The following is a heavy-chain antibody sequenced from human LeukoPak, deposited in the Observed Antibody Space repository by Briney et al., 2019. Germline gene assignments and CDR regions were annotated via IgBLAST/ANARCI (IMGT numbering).Heavy chain of an antibody. J-gene: IGHJ4*02. D-gene: IGHD6-6*01. CDR1: GFTFSGSA. CDR2: IRSKANSYAT. CDR3: ARVGVRIAARRGHDY. V-gene: IGHV3-73*01. Sequence: GGSLRLSCAASGFTFSGSAMHWVRQASGKGLEWVGRIRSKANSYATAYAASVKGRSTISRDNAKNSLYLQMNSLRAEDTAVYYCARVGVRIAARRGHDYWGQGTLVTVSS.